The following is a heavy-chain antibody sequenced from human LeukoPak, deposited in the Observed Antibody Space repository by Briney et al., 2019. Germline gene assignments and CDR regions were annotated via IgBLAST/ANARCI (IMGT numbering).Heavy chain of an antibody. D-gene: IGHD2-15*01. Sequence: PGGSLRLSCAASGFTFSSYGMHWVRQAPGKGLEGVAFIRYDGSNKYYADSVKGRFTISRDNSKNTLYLQMNSLRAEDTAVYYCAKASLLRRAFDIWGQGTMVTVSS. CDR1: GFTFSSYG. CDR3: AKASLLRRAFDI. V-gene: IGHV3-30*02. CDR2: IRYDGSNK. J-gene: IGHJ3*02.